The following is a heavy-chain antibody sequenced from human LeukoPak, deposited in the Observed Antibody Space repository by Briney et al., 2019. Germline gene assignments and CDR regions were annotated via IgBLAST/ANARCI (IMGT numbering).Heavy chain of an antibody. J-gene: IGHJ4*02. Sequence: SETLSLTCTVSGGSISSYYWSWIRQPPGKGLEWIGYIYYSGSTNYNPSLKSRVTISVDTSKNQFSLKLSSVTAADTAVYYCARDRTGSYWGQGTLVTVSS. V-gene: IGHV4-59*01. CDR2: IYYSGST. CDR3: ARDRTGSY. D-gene: IGHD1-14*01. CDR1: GGSISSYY.